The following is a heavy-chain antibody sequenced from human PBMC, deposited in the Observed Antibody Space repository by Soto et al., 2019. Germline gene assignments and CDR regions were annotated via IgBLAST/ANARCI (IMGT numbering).Heavy chain of an antibody. J-gene: IGHJ3*02. V-gene: IGHV4-4*09. CDR3: ASHNYDILAGFYNAFNI. CDR2: MYDNIGDT. Sequence: SETLSLTCAVSGVSVSNTYWSWIRQPPGKGLEWIAYMYDNIGDTNYNPSLKSRVTISLDTSKNHFSLKLSSVTAADTAVYYCASHNYDILAGFYNAFNIWGQGTMVTVSS. D-gene: IGHD3-9*01. CDR1: GVSVSNTY.